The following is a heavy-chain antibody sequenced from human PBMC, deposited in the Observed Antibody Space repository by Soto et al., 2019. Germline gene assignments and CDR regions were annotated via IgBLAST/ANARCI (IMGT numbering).Heavy chain of an antibody. J-gene: IGHJ3*01. CDR2: INHSGST. CDR3: SRGSHGRGGGAFGL. D-gene: IGHD3-10*01. CDR1: GGSFSGYY. V-gene: IGHV4-34*01. Sequence: QVQLQQWGAGLLKPSETLSLTCAVYGGSFSGYYWSWIRQPPGKGLEWIGEINHSGSTNYNPSLKRRVPISVERSKNQFALKLGSVAAADPAVYFCSRGSHGRGGGAFGLWGQGTMVTVSS.